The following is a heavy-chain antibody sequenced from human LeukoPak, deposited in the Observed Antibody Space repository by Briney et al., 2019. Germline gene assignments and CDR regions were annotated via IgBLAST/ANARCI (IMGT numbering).Heavy chain of an antibody. CDR2: ISSGGTYK. D-gene: IGHD4-17*01. CDR3: ARPTTVTTISADAFDI. J-gene: IGHJ3*02. Sequence: PGGSLRLSCAASGFTFSDYTMNWVRQAPGKGLEWVSSISSGGTYKYYADSVKVRFTISRDNAQNSLYLQMNSLRAEDSSVYYCARPTTVTTISADAFDIWGQGTTVTVSS. CDR1: GFTFSDYT. V-gene: IGHV3-21*01.